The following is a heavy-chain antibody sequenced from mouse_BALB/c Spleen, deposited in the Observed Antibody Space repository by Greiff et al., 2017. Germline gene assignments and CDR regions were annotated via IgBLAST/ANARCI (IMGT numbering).Heavy chain of an antibody. D-gene: IGHD1-2*01. CDR1: GYTFTSYV. Sequence: EVQLQQSGPELVKPGASVKMSCKASGYTFTSYVMHWVKQKPGQGLEWIGYINPYNDGTKYNEKFKGKATLTSDKSSSTAYMELSSLTSEDSAVYYCARSRPITTATIFDYWGQGTTLTVSS. CDR3: ARSRPITTATIFDY. J-gene: IGHJ2*01. CDR2: INPYNDGT. V-gene: IGHV1-14*01.